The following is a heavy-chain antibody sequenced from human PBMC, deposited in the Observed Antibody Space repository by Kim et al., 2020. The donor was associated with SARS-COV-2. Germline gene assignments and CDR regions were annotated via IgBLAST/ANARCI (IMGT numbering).Heavy chain of an antibody. D-gene: IGHD2-21*02. Sequence: GGSLRLSCAASGFTFSNAWMSWVRQAPGKGLEWVGRIKSKTDGGTTDYAAPVKGRFTISRDDSKNTLYLQMNSLKTEDTAVYYCTTDPNLLHIVVVTEYAFDIWGQGTMVTVSS. V-gene: IGHV3-15*01. CDR1: GFTFSNAW. CDR2: IKSKTDGGTT. J-gene: IGHJ3*02. CDR3: TTDPNLLHIVVVTEYAFDI.